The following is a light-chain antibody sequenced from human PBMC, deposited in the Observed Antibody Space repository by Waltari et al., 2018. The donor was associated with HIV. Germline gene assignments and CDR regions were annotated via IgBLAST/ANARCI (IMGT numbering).Light chain of an antibody. V-gene: IGKV3-20*01. J-gene: IGKJ2*01. CDR1: KRVSSRY. CDR3: QQYGTSPPWYS. CDR2: GGS. Sequence: EIVLMQSPGTLSLSPGERAPLPCRASKRVSSRYLAGNQQKHGQAPMLLIYGGSNKATGIPDRFRGSGSGADFTLTITRLEPEDMAVYYCQQYGTSPPWYSFGQGTKL.